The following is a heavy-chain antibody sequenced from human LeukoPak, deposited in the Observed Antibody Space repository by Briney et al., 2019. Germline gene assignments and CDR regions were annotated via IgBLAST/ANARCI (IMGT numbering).Heavy chain of an antibody. V-gene: IGHV4-39*01. J-gene: IGHJ4*02. CDR3: ARHRKIAAPLDY. Sequence: PSETLSLTCTVSGGSISGSSYYWGWIRQPPGKGLEWIGSIYYSGSTYYNPSLKSRVTISVDTSKNQFSPKLSSVTAADTAVYYCARHRKIAAPLDYWGQGTLVTVSS. CDR1: GGSISGSSYY. CDR2: IYYSGST. D-gene: IGHD6-13*01.